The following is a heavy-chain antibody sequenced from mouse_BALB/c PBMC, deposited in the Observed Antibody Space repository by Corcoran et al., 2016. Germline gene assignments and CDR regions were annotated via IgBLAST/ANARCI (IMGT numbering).Heavy chain of an antibody. V-gene: IGHV9-1*02. CDR1: GYTFTNYG. D-gene: IGHD2-4*01. CDR3: ATMITSWFAY. Sequence: QIQLVQSGPELKKPGETVKISCKASGYTFTNYGMNWVKQAPGKVLKWMGWINTYTGEPTYADDFKGRFAFSLETSASTAYLQINNLKNEDMATYFCATMITSWFAYWGQGTLVTVSA. J-gene: IGHJ3*01. CDR2: INTYTGEP.